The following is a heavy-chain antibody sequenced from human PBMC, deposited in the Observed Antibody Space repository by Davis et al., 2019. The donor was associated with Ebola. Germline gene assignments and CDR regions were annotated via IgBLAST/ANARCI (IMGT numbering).Heavy chain of an antibody. CDR2: IYSGGST. D-gene: IGHD2-2*01. V-gene: IGHV3-66*01. CDR3: ARFHCSSTSCRISHYYYGMDV. Sequence: GESLKISCAASGFTVSSNYMSWVRQAPGKGLEWVSVIYSGGSTYYADSVKGRFTNSRDNSKNTLYLQMNSLRAEDTAVDYCARFHCSSTSCRISHYYYGMDVWGQGTTVTVSS. J-gene: IGHJ6*02. CDR1: GFTVSSNY.